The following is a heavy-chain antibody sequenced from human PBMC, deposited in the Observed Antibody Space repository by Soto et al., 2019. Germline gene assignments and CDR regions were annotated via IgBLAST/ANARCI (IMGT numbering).Heavy chain of an antibody. CDR3: AREPWATLTNAFPYGTEV. D-gene: IGHD7-27*01. J-gene: IGHJ6*01. V-gene: IGHV6-1*01. Sequence: PSQTVSVTCANPGSSVSSISAAWPWIRQSPSRGLHCLGKTYYTSEWKNDYAVSVKGRIDIKADTSRNQFSLQLRSVTPEDTAVYYCAREPWATLTNAFPYGTEVWGQGTPVTVSS. CDR1: GSSVSSISAA. CDR2: TYYTSEWKN.